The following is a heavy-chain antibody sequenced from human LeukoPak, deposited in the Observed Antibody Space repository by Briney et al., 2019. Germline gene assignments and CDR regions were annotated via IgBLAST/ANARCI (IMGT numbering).Heavy chain of an antibody. CDR2: ISSSSSYI. CDR1: GFTFSSYA. J-gene: IGHJ6*02. V-gene: IGHV3-21*01. CDR3: ARTFYDFWKCLDV. D-gene: IGHD3-3*01. Sequence: GGSLRLSCAASGFTFSSYAMSWVRQAPGKGLEWVSSISSSSSYIYYADSVKGRFTISRDNAKNSLYLQMNSLRAEDTAVYYCARTFYDFWKCLDVWGQGTTVTVSS.